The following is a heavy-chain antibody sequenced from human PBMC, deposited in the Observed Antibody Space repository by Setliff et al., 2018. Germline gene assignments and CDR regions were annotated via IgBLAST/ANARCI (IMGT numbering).Heavy chain of an antibody. V-gene: IGHV3-23*01. D-gene: IGHD6-25*01. CDR2: ISGSGRNT. CDR1: GLIFGNYA. J-gene: IGHJ3*01. Sequence: GSLRLSCAASGLIFGNYAMNWVRQAPGKGLEWVSGISGSGRNTYYADSVKGRFTISRDNAKNSLYLQMNGLRAEDTAVYYCAKHVLSSGWPNDAFDFWGQGTMVTVSS. CDR3: AKHVLSSGWPNDAFDF.